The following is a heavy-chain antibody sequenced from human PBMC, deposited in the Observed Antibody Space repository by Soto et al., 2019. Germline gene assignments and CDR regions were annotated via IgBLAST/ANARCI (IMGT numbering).Heavy chain of an antibody. CDR1: GYTFTRYD. CDR2: MNPNSGNT. Sequence: GASVKVSCKASGYTFTRYDINWVRQATGQGLEWMGWMNPNSGNTGYAQKFQGRVTMTRNTSISTAYMELSSLRSEDTAVYYCARVSIRYFDWLLLGRDYYGMDVWGQGTTVTVSS. J-gene: IGHJ6*02. V-gene: IGHV1-8*01. CDR3: ARVSIRYFDWLLLGRDYYGMDV. D-gene: IGHD3-9*01.